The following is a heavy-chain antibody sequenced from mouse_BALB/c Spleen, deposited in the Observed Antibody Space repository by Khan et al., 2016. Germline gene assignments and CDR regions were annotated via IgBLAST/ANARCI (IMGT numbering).Heavy chain of an antibody. CDR2: INTETGEP. D-gene: IGHD1-1*01. CDR1: GYTFTDYS. J-gene: IGHJ4*01. Sequence: QIQLVQSGPELKKPGETVKISCKASGYTFTDYSMHWVKQAPGKGLKWMGWINTETGEPTYADDFKGRFAFSLDTSASTVYLEINNLKNEDTATYFCARSTVVARNYYAMDYWGQGTSVTVSS. V-gene: IGHV9-2-1*01. CDR3: ARSTVVARNYYAMDY.